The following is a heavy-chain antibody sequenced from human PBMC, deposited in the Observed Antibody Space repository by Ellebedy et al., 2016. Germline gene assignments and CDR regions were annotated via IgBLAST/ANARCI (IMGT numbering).Heavy chain of an antibody. CDR2: IYYSGST. CDR1: GGSVSSGSYY. Sequence: SETLSLXCTVSGGSVSSGSYYWSWIRQPPGKGLEWIGYIYYSGSTNYNPSLKSRVTISVDTSKNQFSLKLSSVTAADTAVYYCARFSCSSTSCRNTYYYYGMDVWGQGTTVTVSS. CDR3: ARFSCSSTSCRNTYYYYGMDV. V-gene: IGHV4-61*01. J-gene: IGHJ6*02. D-gene: IGHD2-2*01.